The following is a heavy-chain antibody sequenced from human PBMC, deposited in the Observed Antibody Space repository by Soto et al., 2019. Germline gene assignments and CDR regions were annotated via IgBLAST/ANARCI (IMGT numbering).Heavy chain of an antibody. Sequence: ASGPVCGDASGFPFSGSGFAWVRQAAGQDLEWRGQIRANRGNKNKAQKLKGRVTMTTDTSTSTAYMEPRGLRSSDTAVYYCARCGNWNYASDYCGEGTLVTVSS. CDR1: GFPFSGSG. CDR2: IRANRGNK. CDR3: ARCGNWNYASDY. J-gene: IGHJ4*02. V-gene: IGHV1-18*01. D-gene: IGHD1-7*01.